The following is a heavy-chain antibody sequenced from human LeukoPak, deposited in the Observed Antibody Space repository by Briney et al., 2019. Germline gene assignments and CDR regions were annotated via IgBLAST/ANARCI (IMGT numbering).Heavy chain of an antibody. CDR2: MSSSDDGR. CDR3: SRDLGTGRPHDF. D-gene: IGHD3/OR15-3a*01. Sequence: LAGGSLRLSCATSGFSFSSYAMSWVRQAPGKGLEWVSAMSSSDDGRYYAASVRGRFTISRDTSRSTLYLQMNSPRAEDTALYYCSRDLGTGRPHDFWGQGTLVTVSS. CDR1: GFSFSSYA. J-gene: IGHJ4*02. V-gene: IGHV3-23*01.